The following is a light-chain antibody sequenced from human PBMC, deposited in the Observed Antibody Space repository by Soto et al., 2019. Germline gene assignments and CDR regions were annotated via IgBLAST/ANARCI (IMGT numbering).Light chain of an antibody. V-gene: IGKV3-15*01. J-gene: IGKJ5*01. Sequence: EIVMTQSPATLSVSPGERATLSCRASQSVSGNLAWYQQKPGQAPRLLIFGASTRATGIPARFSGSGSGTGFTLTVSSLQSEDFAVYYCQQYNNWPPITFGQGTRLEIK. CDR2: GAS. CDR3: QQYNNWPPIT. CDR1: QSVSGN.